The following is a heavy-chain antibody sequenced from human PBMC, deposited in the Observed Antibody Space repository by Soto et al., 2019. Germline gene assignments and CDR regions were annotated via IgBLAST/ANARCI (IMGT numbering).Heavy chain of an antibody. CDR3: ARVSATGIDYGAYKPYWYCDL. CDR2: ITPLFGTA. Sequence: QVQLVQSGAEVKKPGSSVKVSCKASGGTFSSYAISWVRQAPGQGLECMGGITPLFGTANYAQKLQGRVTITADESTSTDYMALSRLRSEDTAVYYWARVSATGIDYGAYKPYWYCDLWCRGALVTVSS. J-gene: IGHJ2*01. V-gene: IGHV1-69*01. D-gene: IGHD4-17*01. CDR1: GGTFSSYA.